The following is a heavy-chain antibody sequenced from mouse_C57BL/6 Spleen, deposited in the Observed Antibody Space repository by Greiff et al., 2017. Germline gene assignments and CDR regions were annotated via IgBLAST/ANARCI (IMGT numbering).Heavy chain of an antibody. D-gene: IGHD2-1*01. J-gene: IGHJ1*03. CDR2: IRNKANGYTT. V-gene: IGHV7-3*01. CDR3: ARFYGNNWYFDV. Sequence: EVKLVESGGGLVQPGGSLSLSCAASGFTFTDYYMSWVRQPPGKGLEWLGFIRNKANGYTTEYSASVKGRFTISRDNSHSILYLQMNALRAEDSATYYCARFYGNNWYFDVWGTGTTVTVSS. CDR1: GFTFTDYY.